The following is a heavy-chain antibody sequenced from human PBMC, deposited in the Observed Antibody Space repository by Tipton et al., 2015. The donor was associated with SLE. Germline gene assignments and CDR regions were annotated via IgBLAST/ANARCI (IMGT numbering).Heavy chain of an antibody. CDR3: ARDSFSLRESSARDPGVFDI. CDR1: GGSVSSDPYY. CDR2: IHYSGST. V-gene: IGHV4-61*01. J-gene: IGHJ3*02. Sequence: LRLSCSVSGGSVSSDPYYWSWIRQPPGKGLEWIGYIHYSGSTNYNPSLKSRVTISVDTSKNQISLKLSSVTAADTAVYYCARDSFSLRESSARDPGVFDIWGQGTMVTVSS. D-gene: IGHD3-22*01.